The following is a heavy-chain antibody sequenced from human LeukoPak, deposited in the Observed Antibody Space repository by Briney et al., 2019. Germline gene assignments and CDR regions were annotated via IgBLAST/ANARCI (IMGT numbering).Heavy chain of an antibody. D-gene: IGHD2-15*01. CDR2: INPNTGGA. Sequence: ASVKVSCKTSGYTFSNYYIHWLRQAPGQGLEWMGRINPNTGGANYAQNFRGRVTMTRDTSTSTAYMDLSRLTSDDTAIYYCAITYSNNAFDVWGQGTVVTVSS. CDR1: GYTFSNYY. V-gene: IGHV1-2*06. CDR3: AITYSNNAFDV. J-gene: IGHJ3*01.